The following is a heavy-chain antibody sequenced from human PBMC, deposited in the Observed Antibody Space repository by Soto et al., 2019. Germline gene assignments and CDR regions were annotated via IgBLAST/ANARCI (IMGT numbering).Heavy chain of an antibody. J-gene: IGHJ3*02. CDR2: IIPMLDIT. Sequence: QVQLVQSGAEVKKPGSSVKVSCKASGGTFSTYTIIWVRQAPGQGLEWMGRIIPMLDITNNAQRFQGRVTITADKSTSTAYLELSSLRSDDTAVYYCTLGSWSAETFDIWGRGTMVTVSS. CDR3: TLGSWSAETFDI. D-gene: IGHD6-13*01. V-gene: IGHV1-69*02. CDR1: GGTFSTYT.